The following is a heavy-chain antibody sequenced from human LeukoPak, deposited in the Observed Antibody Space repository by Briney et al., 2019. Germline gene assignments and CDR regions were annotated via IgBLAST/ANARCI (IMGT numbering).Heavy chain of an antibody. CDR3: ARDLPPYDFWSGPSDDAFDI. V-gene: IGHV3-7*01. D-gene: IGHD3-3*01. J-gene: IGHJ3*02. Sequence: GGSLRLSCAASGFTFSDFGMNWVRQAPGKGLEWVAFIKGDETEKHYVDSLKGRFTISRDNAENSLYLQMNSLRAEDTAVYYCARDLPPYDFWSGPSDDAFDIWGQGTMVTVSS. CDR1: GFTFSDFG. CDR2: IKGDETEK.